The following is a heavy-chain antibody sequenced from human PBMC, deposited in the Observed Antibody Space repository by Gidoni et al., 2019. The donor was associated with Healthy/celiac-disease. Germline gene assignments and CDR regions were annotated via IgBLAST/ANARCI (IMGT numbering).Heavy chain of an antibody. CDR1: GGSFSGYY. CDR2: INHSGST. CDR3: ARGRGTVTTGCYFDL. Sequence: QVQLQQWGAGLLKPSATLSLTCAVYGGSFSGYYWSWICQPPGKGLEWIGEINHSGSTNYNPSLKSRVTISVDTSKSQFSLKLSSVTAADTAVYYCARGRGTVTTGCYFDLWCRGTLVTVSS. D-gene: IGHD4-17*01. V-gene: IGHV4-34*01. J-gene: IGHJ2*01.